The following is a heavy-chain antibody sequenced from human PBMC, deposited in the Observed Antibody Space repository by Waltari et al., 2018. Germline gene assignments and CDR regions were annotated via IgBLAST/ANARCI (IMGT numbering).Heavy chain of an antibody. CDR2: ISAYTGNP. D-gene: IGHD2-2*02. Sequence: QVQLVQSGAEVKKPGASVKVSCKASGYTFTSYGISWVRQAPGQGLEWMGWISAYTGNPNYARKRQGRVTMTPDTATSTAYMELRSLRSEDTAVYYCARDLRDIVVVPAAIHWFDPWGQGTLVTVSS. CDR1: GYTFTSYG. CDR3: ARDLRDIVVVPAAIHWFDP. V-gene: IGHV1-18*01. J-gene: IGHJ5*02.